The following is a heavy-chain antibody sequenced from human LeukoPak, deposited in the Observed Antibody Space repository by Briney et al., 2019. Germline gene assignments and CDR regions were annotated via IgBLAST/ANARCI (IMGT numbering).Heavy chain of an antibody. D-gene: IGHD3-3*01. CDR3: ARGDYDFWSGYLDY. J-gene: IGHJ4*02. CDR1: GGSISSGSYY. CDR2: IYTSGST. V-gene: IGHV4-61*02. Sequence: TLSLTCTVSGGSISSGSYYWSWIRQPPGKGLEWIGRIYTSGSTNYNPSLKSRVTISVDTSKNQVSLKLSSVTAADTAVYYCARGDYDFWSGYLDYWGQGTLVTVSS.